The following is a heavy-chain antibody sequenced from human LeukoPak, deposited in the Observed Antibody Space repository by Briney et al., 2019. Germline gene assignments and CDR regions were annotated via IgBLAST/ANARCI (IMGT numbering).Heavy chain of an antibody. CDR3: AKDLYYYGSGSYPEGDY. V-gene: IGHV3-23*01. J-gene: IGHJ4*02. CDR2: ISGSGGST. D-gene: IGHD3-10*01. Sequence: GGSLRLSCAASGFTFSSYAMSWVRQAPGKGLEWVSAISGSGGSTYYADSVKGRFTISRDNSKNTLYLQMNSLRAEDTAVYYCAKDLYYYGSGSYPEGDYWGQGTLVTVSS. CDR1: GFTFSSYA.